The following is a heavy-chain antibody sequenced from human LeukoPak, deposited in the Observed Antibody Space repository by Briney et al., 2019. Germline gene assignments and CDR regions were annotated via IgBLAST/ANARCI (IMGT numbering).Heavy chain of an antibody. D-gene: IGHD6-13*01. CDR2: INHSGST. Sequence: PSETLTLTCAVYGGSFSGYYWSWIRQPPGKGLEWIGEINHSGSTNYNPSLKSRVTISVDTSKNQFSLKLSSVTAADTAVYYCAKEGYSSWGQGTLVTVSS. V-gene: IGHV4-34*01. J-gene: IGHJ4*02. CDR3: AKEGYSS. CDR1: GGSFSGYY.